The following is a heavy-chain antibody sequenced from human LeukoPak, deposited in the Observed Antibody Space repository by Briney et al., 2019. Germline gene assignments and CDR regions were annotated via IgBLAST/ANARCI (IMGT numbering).Heavy chain of an antibody. CDR3: ARGDWNYGRTDY. Sequence: GASVKVSCKASGYTFTSYGISWVRQAPGQGLEWMGWITYNGNTNYAQKFQGRVTMTTDTSTSTAYMVLRSLRSDDTALYFCARGDWNYGRTDYWGQGTLVTVSS. J-gene: IGHJ4*02. V-gene: IGHV1-18*01. D-gene: IGHD1-7*01. CDR1: GYTFTSYG. CDR2: ITYNGNT.